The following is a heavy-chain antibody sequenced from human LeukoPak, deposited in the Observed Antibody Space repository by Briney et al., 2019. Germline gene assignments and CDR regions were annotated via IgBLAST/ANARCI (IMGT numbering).Heavy chain of an antibody. D-gene: IGHD3-22*01. CDR3: AKDIYYDSSGYSQLDY. J-gene: IGHJ4*02. CDR2: ISGSGGST. Sequence: GGSLRLSCAASGFTFSSYAMSWVRQAPGKGLEWVSAISGSGGSTYYADSVKGRFTISRDNSKNTLYLQMSSLRAEDTAVYYCAKDIYYDSSGYSQLDYWGQGTLVTVSS. CDR1: GFTFSSYA. V-gene: IGHV3-23*01.